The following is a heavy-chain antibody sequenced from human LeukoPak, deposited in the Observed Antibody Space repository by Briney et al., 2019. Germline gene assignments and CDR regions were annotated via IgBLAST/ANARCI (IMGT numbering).Heavy chain of an antibody. J-gene: IGHJ4*02. V-gene: IGHV3-30*02. D-gene: IGHD6-6*01. Sequence: GGSLRLSCAASGFTFSSYGMHWVRQAPGKGLEWVAVIWYGGSNKYYADSVKGRFTISRDNSKNTLYLQMNSLRAEDTAVYYCAKEIHKYSSSSGLGYWGQGTLVTVSS. CDR3: AKEIHKYSSSSGLGY. CDR1: GFTFSSYG. CDR2: IWYGGSNK.